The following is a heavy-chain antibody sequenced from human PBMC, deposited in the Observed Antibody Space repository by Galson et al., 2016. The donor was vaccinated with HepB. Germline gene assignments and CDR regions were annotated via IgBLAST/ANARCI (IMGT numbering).Heavy chain of an antibody. CDR2: IYYNGNH. CDR1: GRSVNSGSRY. CDR3: ARVNGIRAGTGTGLIDF. V-gene: IGHV4-61*01. Sequence: SETLSLTCTVSGRSVNSGSRYWTWVRQPPGKGLEWIGNIYYNGNHNYNPALKSPLTISIDTSTNQFSLKLSSVTTADTAVYYCARVNGIRAGTGTGLIDFWGPGTLVIVSS. D-gene: IGHD1/OR15-1a*01. J-gene: IGHJ4*02.